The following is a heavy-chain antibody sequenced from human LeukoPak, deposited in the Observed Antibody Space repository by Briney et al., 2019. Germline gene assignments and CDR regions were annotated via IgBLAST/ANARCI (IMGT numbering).Heavy chain of an antibody. CDR1: GFTFGDYA. D-gene: IGHD5-18*01. CDR2: IRTKASGGTS. CDR3: TRGQLGYDY. V-gene: IGHV3-49*04. Sequence: GGSLRLSCTASGFTFGDYAMTWARQAPGKGLEWVGFIRTKASGGTSEYATSVKGRFIISRDDSKSIAYLQMNSLKTEDTAVYYCTRGQLGYDYWGQGTLVTVSS. J-gene: IGHJ4*02.